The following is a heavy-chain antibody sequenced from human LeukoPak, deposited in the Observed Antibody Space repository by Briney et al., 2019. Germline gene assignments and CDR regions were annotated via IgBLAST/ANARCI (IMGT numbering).Heavy chain of an antibody. V-gene: IGHV3-48*02. Sequence: GGSLRLSCAASGFTFSTYSMNWDRQAPGKGLEWVSYISSGSGTIYYADSVKGRFTIARDDAKNSLYLQMSSLRDEDTAVYYCAREAIKDYWGQGTLVTVSS. CDR2: ISSGSGTI. CDR3: AREAIKDY. CDR1: GFTFSTYS. J-gene: IGHJ4*02.